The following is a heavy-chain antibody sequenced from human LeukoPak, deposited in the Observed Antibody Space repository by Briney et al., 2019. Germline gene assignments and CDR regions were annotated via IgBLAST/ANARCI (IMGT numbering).Heavy chain of an antibody. V-gene: IGHV1-69*06. CDR3: ARVEGPSIFGVVDY. D-gene: IGHD3-3*02. CDR1: GDTFNNYF. J-gene: IGHJ4*02. Sequence: SVKVSCKASGDTFNNYFLAWVRQAPGQGLEWMGGILPISGTADYAQKFQGRVSITADMSTSTGYMELSSLRSDDTAVYYCARVEGPSIFGVVDYWGQGTLVTVSS. CDR2: ILPISGTA.